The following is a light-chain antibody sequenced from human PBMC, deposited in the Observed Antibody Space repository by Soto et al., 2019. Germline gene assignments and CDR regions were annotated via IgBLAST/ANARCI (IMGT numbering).Light chain of an antibody. J-gene: IGKJ4*01. V-gene: IGKV3D-20*02. CDR3: QEGTYWPA. CDR1: QSVTNRY. CDR2: GAS. Sequence: EIVLTQSPVTLSLSPGERATLSCRASQSVTNRYLAWYQQKPGQAPRLLFFGASIRDTGIPARFSGSGSGTDFTLTISSLEPEDFAVYYCQEGTYWPAFGGGTKVDIK.